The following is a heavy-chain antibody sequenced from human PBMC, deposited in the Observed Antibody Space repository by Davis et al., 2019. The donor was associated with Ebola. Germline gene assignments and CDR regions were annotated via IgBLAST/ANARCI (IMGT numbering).Heavy chain of an antibody. CDR3: ARDWFGETD. J-gene: IGHJ4*02. V-gene: IGHV3-48*01. CDR1: GFTFSSYS. CDR2: ISSSSSTI. D-gene: IGHD3-10*01. Sequence: GESLKISCAASGFTFSSYSMNWVRQAPGKGLEWVSYISSSSSTIYYADSVKGRFTISRDNAKNSLYLQMNSLRADDTAVYYCARDWFGETDWGQGTQVTVSS.